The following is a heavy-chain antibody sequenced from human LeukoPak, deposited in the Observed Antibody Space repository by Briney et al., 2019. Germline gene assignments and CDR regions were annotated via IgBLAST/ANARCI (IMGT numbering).Heavy chain of an antibody. D-gene: IGHD5-24*01. J-gene: IGHJ4*02. V-gene: IGHV3-53*01. CDR1: GFTVSSNY. Sequence: GGSLRLSCAASGFTVSSNYMSWVRQAPGKGLEWVSSIYSGGGTYYADSVKGRFTISRDNSQNTLYLQMNSLRAEDTAVYYCVRGDGYSCSYGYFDNWGQGTLVTVSS. CDR2: IYSGGGT. CDR3: VRGDGYSCSYGYFDN.